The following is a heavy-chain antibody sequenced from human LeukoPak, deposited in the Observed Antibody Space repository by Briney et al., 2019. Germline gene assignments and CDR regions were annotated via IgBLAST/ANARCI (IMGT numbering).Heavy chain of an antibody. CDR3: ARDYYGSGSYRSGWYFDL. CDR1: GFTFSSYS. D-gene: IGHD3-10*01. J-gene: IGHJ2*01. V-gene: IGHV3-48*01. Sequence: GGSLRLSCAASGFTFSSYSMNWVRQAPGKGLGWVSYISSSSSTIYYADSVKGRFTISRDNAKNSLYLQMNSLRAEDTAVYYCARDYYGSGSYRSGWYFDLWGRGTLVTVSS. CDR2: ISSSSSTI.